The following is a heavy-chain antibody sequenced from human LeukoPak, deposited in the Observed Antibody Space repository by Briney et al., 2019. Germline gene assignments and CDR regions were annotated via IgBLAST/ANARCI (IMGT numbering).Heavy chain of an antibody. V-gene: IGHV4-34*01. Sequence: SETLSLTCAVYGGSFSGYYWSWIRQPPGKGLEWIGEINHSGSTYYNPSLKSRVTISIDTSKNQFSLKLSSVTAADTAVYYCASNPKSITIFGVVLDYYYMDVWGKGTTVTVSS. J-gene: IGHJ6*03. D-gene: IGHD3-3*01. CDR1: GGSFSGYY. CDR2: INHSGST. CDR3: ASNPKSITIFGVVLDYYYMDV.